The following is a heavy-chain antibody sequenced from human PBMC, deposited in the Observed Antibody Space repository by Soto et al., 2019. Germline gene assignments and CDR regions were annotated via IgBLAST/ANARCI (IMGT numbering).Heavy chain of an antibody. J-gene: IGHJ3*02. CDR3: AKDMSGYSGSNERERAFDI. CDR1: GFTLDDYA. CDR2: ISWNSGSI. Sequence: GGSLRLSCAASGFTLDDYAMHWVRQAPGKGLEWVSGISWNSGSIGYADSVKGRFTISRDNAKNSLYLQMNSLRAEDMALYYCAKDMSGYSGSNERERAFDIWGQGTMVTVSS. D-gene: IGHD1-26*01. V-gene: IGHV3-9*03.